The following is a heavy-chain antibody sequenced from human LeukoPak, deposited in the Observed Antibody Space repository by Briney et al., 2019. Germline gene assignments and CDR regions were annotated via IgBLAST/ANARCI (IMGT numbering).Heavy chain of an antibody. CDR3: AKYATYYYDSSGYYPGRYYYYGMDV. D-gene: IGHD3-22*01. CDR2: ISGSGGST. V-gene: IGHV3-23*01. CDR1: GFTFSSYA. Sequence: PGGSLRLSCAASGFTFSSYAMSWVRQAPGKGLEWVSAISGSGGSTYYADSVKGRFTISRDNSKNTLYLQMNSLRAEDTAVYYCAKYATYYYDSSGYYPGRYYYYGMDVWGQGTTVTVSS. J-gene: IGHJ6*02.